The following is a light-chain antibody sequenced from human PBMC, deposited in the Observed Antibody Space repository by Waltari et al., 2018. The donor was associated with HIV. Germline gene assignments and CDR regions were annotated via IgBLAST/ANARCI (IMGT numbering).Light chain of an antibody. J-gene: IGKJ4*01. Sequence: DAQMTQSPSSLSVSIGDRVILTCRASQDITGFLAWFQHRPGTAPKSLIYGTSTLQSGVPSSKFSGSGSGTEFIHTSTNLQPEDTGTYYCQQYSAYPRTFGGGTKVEI. CDR1: QDITGF. CDR2: GTS. V-gene: IGKV1-16*02. CDR3: QQYSAYPRT.